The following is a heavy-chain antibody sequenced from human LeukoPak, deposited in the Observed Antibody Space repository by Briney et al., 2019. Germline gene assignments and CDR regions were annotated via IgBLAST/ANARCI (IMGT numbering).Heavy chain of an antibody. J-gene: IGHJ4*02. CDR1: GFTFSNYN. CDR3: ARVLAYSSGKELDY. CDR2: VSGYNGHT. Sequence: ASVKVSCKTSGFTFSNYNICWVRQAPGQGLEWMGWVSGYNGHTNYAQNLQGRVTMTTDTSTSTAYMELRSLRSDDTAVYYCARVLAYSSGKELDYWGQGTLVTVSS. V-gene: IGHV1-18*01. D-gene: IGHD6-19*01.